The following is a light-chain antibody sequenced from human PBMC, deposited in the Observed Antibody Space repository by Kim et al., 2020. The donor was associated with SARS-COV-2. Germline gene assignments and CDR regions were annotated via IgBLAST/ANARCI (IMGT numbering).Light chain of an antibody. Sequence: AIRMTQSPSSFSASTGDRVTITCRASQGISSYLAWYQQKPGKAPKLLIYAASTLQSGVPSRFSGSGSGTDFTLTISCLQSEDFATYYCQKYYSYPWYTFGQGTKLEI. CDR1: QGISSY. V-gene: IGKV1-8*01. J-gene: IGKJ2*01. CDR2: AAS. CDR3: QKYYSYPWYT.